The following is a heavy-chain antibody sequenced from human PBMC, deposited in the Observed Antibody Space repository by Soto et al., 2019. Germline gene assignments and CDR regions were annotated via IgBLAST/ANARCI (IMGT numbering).Heavy chain of an antibody. CDR1: GGSISIYY. CDR2: MYYSGST. J-gene: IGHJ6*03. V-gene: IGHV4-59*08. CDR3: ARHRPGSDSYYYMDV. Sequence: SETLSLTCTVSGGSISIYYWSWIRQPPGKGLEWIGYMYYSGSTNYNPSLKSRVTISIDTSKNQFSLKLSSVTAADTAVYYCARHRPGSDSYYYMDVWGKGTTVTVSS.